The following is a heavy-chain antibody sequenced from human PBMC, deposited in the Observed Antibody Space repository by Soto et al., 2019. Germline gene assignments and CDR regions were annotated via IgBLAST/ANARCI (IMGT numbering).Heavy chain of an antibody. CDR3: ARVGGDIVVHYYYYYMAV. CDR1: GFSFSSYG. Sequence: QVQLVESGGGAVQPGRSLRLSCAASGFSFSSYGMHWVRQAPGKGLEWVAVIWYDGSNKYYADSVKGRCTISRDNSKNTLYLQMNSLRAEDTAVYYCARVGGDIVVHYYYYYMAVWGKGTTVTVSS. D-gene: IGHD5-12*01. J-gene: IGHJ6*03. V-gene: IGHV3-33*01. CDR2: IWYDGSNK.